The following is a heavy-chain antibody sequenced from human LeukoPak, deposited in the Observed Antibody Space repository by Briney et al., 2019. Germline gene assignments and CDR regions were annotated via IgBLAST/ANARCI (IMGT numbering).Heavy chain of an antibody. D-gene: IGHD6-13*01. Sequence: SETLSLTCTVSGGSIISYYWSWIRQPPGKGLEWIGYIYYSGSTNYNPSLKSRVTISVDTSKNQFSLQLSSVTPEDTAVYYCAREGEGGHSSNWSNRHVDYWGQGTLVTVSS. CDR2: IYYSGST. CDR3: AREGEGGHSSNWSNRHVDY. CDR1: GGSIISYY. V-gene: IGHV4-59*12. J-gene: IGHJ4*02.